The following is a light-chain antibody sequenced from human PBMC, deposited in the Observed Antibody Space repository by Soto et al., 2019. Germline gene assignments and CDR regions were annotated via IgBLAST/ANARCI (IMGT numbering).Light chain of an antibody. J-gene: IGKJ2*01. CDR2: WAS. Sequence: DIVMTQSPDSLAVSLGERDTINCKSSQSVLYSSNNMNYLAWYQQRPGQPPKLLIYWASTRESGVPDRFSGSGSGTDFTLTITSLQAEDVAVYYCQQYESTPPTFGQGTKLEIK. CDR3: QQYESTPPT. V-gene: IGKV4-1*01. CDR1: QSVLYSSNNMNY.